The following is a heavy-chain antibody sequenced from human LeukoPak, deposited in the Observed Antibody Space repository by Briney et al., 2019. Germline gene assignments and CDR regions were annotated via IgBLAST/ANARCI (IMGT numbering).Heavy chain of an antibody. CDR1: GFPFSNYA. J-gene: IGHJ4*02. CDR2: ISGKSDST. V-gene: IGHV3-23*01. D-gene: IGHD1-26*01. CDR3: AKAISVGATTDAAD. Sequence: GGSLRLSCAASGFPFSNYAMSWVRQAPGKGLEWVSTISGKSDSTYYADSVKGRFTISRDNSKNTLYLQMNSLRAEDTAVYYCAKAISVGATTDAADWGQGTLVTVSS.